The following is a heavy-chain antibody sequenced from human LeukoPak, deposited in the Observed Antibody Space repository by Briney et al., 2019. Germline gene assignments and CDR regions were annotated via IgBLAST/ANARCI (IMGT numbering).Heavy chain of an antibody. CDR1: GGSINSHY. D-gene: IGHD1-26*01. CDR2: IYYSGST. Sequence: SETLSLTCTVSGGSINSHYWSWIRQPPGKGLEWIGYIYYSGSTNYNPSLKSRVTISVDTSKNQFSLKLSSVTAADTAVYYCARDRGELLVFDYWGQGTLVTVSS. V-gene: IGHV4-59*11. CDR3: ARDRGELLVFDY. J-gene: IGHJ4*02.